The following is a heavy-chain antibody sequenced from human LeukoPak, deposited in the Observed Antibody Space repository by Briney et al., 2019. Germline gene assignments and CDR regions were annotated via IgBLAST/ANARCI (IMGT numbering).Heavy chain of an antibody. CDR1: GFTFDDYA. CDR2: VSWNSGNI. J-gene: IGHJ4*02. V-gene: IGHV3-9*01. Sequence: GRSLRLSCAASGFTFDDYAMHWVRQAPGKGLEWVSGVSWNSGNIGYADSAKGRFTISRDNAKNSLYLQMNSLRAEDTALYYCAKDITGYCSSTSCYTFDYWGQGTLVTVSS. CDR3: AKDITGYCSSTSCYTFDY. D-gene: IGHD2-2*02.